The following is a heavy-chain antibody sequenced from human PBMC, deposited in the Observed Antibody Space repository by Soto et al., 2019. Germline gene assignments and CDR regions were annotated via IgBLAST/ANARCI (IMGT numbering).Heavy chain of an antibody. CDR1: GGSFSGYY. Sequence: QVQLQQWGAGLLKPSETLSLTCAVYGGSFSGYYWAWIGRPPGKGLEWIGEINHSGSTNYNPSLKSRVTISVDTSKNQFSLKLSSVTAADTAVYYCARGRRWLQLPFDYWGQGTLVTVSS. D-gene: IGHD5-12*01. CDR2: INHSGST. CDR3: ARGRRWLQLPFDY. J-gene: IGHJ4*02. V-gene: IGHV4-34*01.